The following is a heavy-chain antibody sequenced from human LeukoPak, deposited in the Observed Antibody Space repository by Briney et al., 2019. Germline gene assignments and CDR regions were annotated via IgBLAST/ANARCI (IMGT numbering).Heavy chain of an antibody. CDR1: GYTFTSYG. J-gene: IGHJ6*03. V-gene: IGHV1-18*01. CDR2: ISAYNGNT. CDR3: ARDRVTTPNYYYMDV. D-gene: IGHD4-17*01. Sequence: ASVKVSCKASGYTFTSYGISWVRQAPGQGLEWMGWISAYNGNTNYAQKLQGRVTMTTDTSTSTAYMGLRSLRSDDTAVYYWARDRVTTPNYYYMDVWGKGTTVTVSS.